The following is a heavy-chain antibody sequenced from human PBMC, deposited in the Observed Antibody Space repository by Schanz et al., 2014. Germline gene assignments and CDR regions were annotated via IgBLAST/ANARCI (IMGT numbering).Heavy chain of an antibody. CDR2: IIPPLRQT. Sequence: QVRLVQSGAEVKKPGSSVKVSCKSSGATFNSYAFGWVRQAPGQGFEWVGSIIPPLRQTRYAQKFEESVIITAETPTTTVHMALASLTSDDTAVYFCARIIAGDYLYWGQGTLVTVSS. V-gene: IGHV1-69*04. D-gene: IGHD4-17*01. CDR1: GATFNSYA. CDR3: ARIIAGDYLY. J-gene: IGHJ4*02.